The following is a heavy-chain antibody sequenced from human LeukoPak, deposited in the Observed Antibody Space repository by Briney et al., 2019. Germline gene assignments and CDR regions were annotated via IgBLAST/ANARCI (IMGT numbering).Heavy chain of an antibody. CDR3: ARERNDILTGYFDY. J-gene: IGHJ4*02. CDR1: GGSISGGGYS. CDR2: IYHSGST. V-gene: IGHV4-30-2*01. Sequence: SETLSLTCAVSGGSISGGGYSWSWIRQPPGKGLEWIGYIYHSGSTYYNPSLKSRVTISVDRSKNQFSLKLSSVTAADTAVYYCARERNDILTGYFDYWGQGTLVTVSS. D-gene: IGHD3-9*01.